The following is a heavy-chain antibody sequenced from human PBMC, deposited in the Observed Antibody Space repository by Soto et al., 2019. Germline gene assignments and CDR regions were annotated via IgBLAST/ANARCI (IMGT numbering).Heavy chain of an antibody. CDR3: ARDRSYAMEV. J-gene: IGHJ6*02. CDR1: VFSIRDYW. V-gene: IGHV3-74*01. Sequence: LRLSCEASVFSIRDYWMQWVRQAPGEGLVWVSCINGDASSTTYADSVKGRFTISRDDAKNTVYLQMTSLRAEDTAVYFCARDRSYAMEVWGQGTRVTVSS. CDR2: INGDASST.